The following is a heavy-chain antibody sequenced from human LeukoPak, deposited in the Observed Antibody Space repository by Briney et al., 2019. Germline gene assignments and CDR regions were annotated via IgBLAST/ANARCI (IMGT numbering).Heavy chain of an antibody. CDR1: GFTFSSYA. D-gene: IGHD2-2*01. CDR2: ISGSGGST. J-gene: IGHJ4*02. CDR3: AKEVFDRYQLLSGAVY. Sequence: GGSLRLSCAASGFTFSSYAMSWVRQAPGKGLEWVSAISGSGGSTYYADSVKGRFTISRDNSKNTLYLQMNSLRAEDTAVYYCAKEVFDRYQLLSGAVYWGQGTLVTVSS. V-gene: IGHV3-23*01.